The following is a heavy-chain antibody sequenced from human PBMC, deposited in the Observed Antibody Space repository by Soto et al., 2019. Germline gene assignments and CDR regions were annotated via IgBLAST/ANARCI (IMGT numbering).Heavy chain of an antibody. CDR1: GFTLSSYS. Sequence: GGSLRLSCAASGFTLSSYSMNWVRQAPGKGLEWVAYISYISNTIYYADSVQGRFTISRDNAKNSLYLQMNSLKAEDTAVYFCVSVVNEGGWYEACSVYWGQGTMVTVSS. CDR2: ISYISNTI. CDR3: VSVVNEGGWYEACSVY. J-gene: IGHJ4*02. D-gene: IGHD6-19*01. V-gene: IGHV3-48*01.